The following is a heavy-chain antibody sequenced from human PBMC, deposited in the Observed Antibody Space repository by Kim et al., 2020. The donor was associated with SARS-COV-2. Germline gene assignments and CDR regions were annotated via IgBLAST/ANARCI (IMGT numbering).Heavy chain of an antibody. J-gene: IGHJ6*03. V-gene: IGHV1-69*13. CDR1: GGTFSSYA. Sequence: SVKVSCKASGGTFSSYAISWVRQAPGQGLEWMGGIIPIFGTANYAQKFQGRVTITADESTSTAYMELSSLRSEDTAVYYCTRGYCGSGSPHYYYYYMDVWGKGTTVTVSS. D-gene: IGHD3-10*01. CDR3: TRGYCGSGSPHYYYYYMDV. CDR2: IIPIFGTA.